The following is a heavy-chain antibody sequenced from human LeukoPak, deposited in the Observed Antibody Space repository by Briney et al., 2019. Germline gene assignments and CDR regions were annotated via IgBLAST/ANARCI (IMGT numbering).Heavy chain of an antibody. CDR3: ARDRGSRWFGPIDY. V-gene: IGHV3-33*01. J-gene: IGHJ4*02. Sequence: QSGGSLRLSCAASGFTFSSHGMHWVRQAPGEGLEWVAVIWNDGGNTYHADSVKGRFTISRDNSKNTLYLQMNSLRADDTAVYYCARDRGSRWFGPIDYWGQGTLVTVSS. D-gene: IGHD6-13*01. CDR1: GFTFSSHG. CDR2: IWNDGGNT.